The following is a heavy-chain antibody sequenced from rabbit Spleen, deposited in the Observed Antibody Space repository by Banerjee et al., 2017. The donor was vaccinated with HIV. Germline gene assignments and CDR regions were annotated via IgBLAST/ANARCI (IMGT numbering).Heavy chain of an antibody. Sequence: SLVVSGGGRVKLGGTQSLTCTASGFSFRSGYYLCRLRHAPGKGLEWIACIYAGSSGSTYYASWAKGRFTISKTSSTTVTLRMTSLTAADRAAYFCARDLVGVIGWNFYLWGPGTLVTVS. J-gene: IGHJ6*01. D-gene: IGHD1-1*01. CDR1: GFSFRSGYY. CDR3: ARDLVGVIGWNFYL. V-gene: IGHV1S40*01. CDR2: IYAGSSGST.